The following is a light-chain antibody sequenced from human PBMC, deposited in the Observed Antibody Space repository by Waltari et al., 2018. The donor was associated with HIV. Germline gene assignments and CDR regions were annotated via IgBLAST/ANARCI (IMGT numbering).Light chain of an antibody. V-gene: IGKV3-15*01. Sequence: EIVMTQSPATLSVSPGESATLSCRASQSVSSNFAWYQQKPGQAPRLLIYGASTRATGIPARFSGSGSGTEFTLTISSLQSEDFVVYYCQQYNNWPPTFGQGTKVEIK. CDR3: QQYNNWPPT. J-gene: IGKJ1*01. CDR1: QSVSSN. CDR2: GAS.